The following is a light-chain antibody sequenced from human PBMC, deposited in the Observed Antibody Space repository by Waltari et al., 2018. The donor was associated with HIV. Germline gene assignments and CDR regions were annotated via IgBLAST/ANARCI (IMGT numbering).Light chain of an antibody. CDR2: DVS. V-gene: IGLV2-8*01. J-gene: IGLJ2*01. Sequence: QSALTQPPSASGSPGQSVTISCAGTSSDIGLYNFVSWYQHHPGEAPKLMISDVSRRPSGVPDRFSGSKSGNTASLTVSGLQADDEATYYCFSYAGNNFLLFGGGTKLTVL. CDR3: FSYAGNNFLL. CDR1: SSDIGLYNF.